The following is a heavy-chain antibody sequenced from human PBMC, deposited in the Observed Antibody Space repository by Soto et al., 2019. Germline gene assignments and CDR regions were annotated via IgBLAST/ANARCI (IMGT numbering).Heavy chain of an antibody. Sequence: PGESLKISCKGSGYSFTSYWISWVRQMPGEGLEWMGIIYPGDSDTRYSPSFQGQVTISADKSINSVYLQWSSLKASDTATYYCARLGFNYDFLSGHYTVHHYYSIDVWGQGTTVTVSS. V-gene: IGHV5-51*01. J-gene: IGHJ6*02. D-gene: IGHD3-3*01. CDR2: IYPGDSDT. CDR1: GYSFTSYW. CDR3: ARLGFNYDFLSGHYTVHHYYSIDV.